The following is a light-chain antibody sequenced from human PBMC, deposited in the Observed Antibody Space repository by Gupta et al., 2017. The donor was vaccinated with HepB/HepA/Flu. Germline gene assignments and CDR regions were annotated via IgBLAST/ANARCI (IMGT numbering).Light chain of an antibody. Sequence: IVLPQSPGTLSLSPGERATLSCRASQSVSSSYLAWYQQKPGQAPRLLIYGASSRATGTPDRGSGRGAGTDFTHTSSRLEAEDGAVYYWQKYGSAPRTFGRGTKVEIK. CDR3: QKYGSAPRT. CDR2: GAS. CDR1: QSVSSSY. J-gene: IGKJ1*01. V-gene: IGKV3-20*01.